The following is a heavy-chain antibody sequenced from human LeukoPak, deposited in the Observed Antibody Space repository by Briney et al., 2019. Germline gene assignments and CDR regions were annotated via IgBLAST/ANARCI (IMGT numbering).Heavy chain of an antibody. J-gene: IGHJ4*02. CDR1: GGSISTYY. D-gene: IGHD6-6*01. V-gene: IGHV4-59*01. CDR3: ARELWHSISEGVDY. CDR2: IHYSGNN. Sequence: SETLSLTCSVSGGSISTYYWSWIRQPPGKGLEWIGYIHYSGNNNYNPSLKSRVTISLGTSKNEFSLKLTFVTAADTAVYYCARELWHSISEGVDYWGQGTLVTVSS.